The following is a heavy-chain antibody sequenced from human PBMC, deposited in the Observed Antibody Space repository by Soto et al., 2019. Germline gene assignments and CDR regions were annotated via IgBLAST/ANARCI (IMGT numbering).Heavy chain of an antibody. D-gene: IGHD3-10*01. V-gene: IGHV4-4*09. J-gene: IGHJ4*02. CDR2: ST. CDR3: AKYYYGSGSYFDY. Sequence: STXYXPSLKTRVTISTDTSQNQFSLKLTSVTAADTAIYYCAKYYYGSGSYFDYWGQGTPVTVSS.